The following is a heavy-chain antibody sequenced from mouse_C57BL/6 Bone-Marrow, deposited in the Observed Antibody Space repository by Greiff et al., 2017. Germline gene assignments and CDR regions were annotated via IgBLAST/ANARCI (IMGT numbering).Heavy chain of an antibody. Sequence: EVQLQQSGPVLVKPGASVKMSCKASGYTFTDYYMNWVKQSHGKSLEWIGVINPYNGGTSYNQKFKGKATLTVDKSSSTAYMELNSPTSEDSAVYYCARPFTTVVEWYFDVWGTGTTVTVSS. V-gene: IGHV1-19*01. CDR1: GYTFTDYY. J-gene: IGHJ1*03. D-gene: IGHD1-1*01. CDR3: ARPFTTVVEWYFDV. CDR2: INPYNGGT.